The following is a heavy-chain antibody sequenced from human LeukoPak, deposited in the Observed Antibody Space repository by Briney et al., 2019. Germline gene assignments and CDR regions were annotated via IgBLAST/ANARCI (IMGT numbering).Heavy chain of an antibody. V-gene: IGHV4-59*01. Sequence: SETLSLTCTVSGGSISNYYWGWIRQAPGKGLEWIGSIYYSGSTNYNSSLKSRVTISVDTSKNQFSVKLSSVTAADTAVYYCARDNGGGYFDYWGQGTLVTVSS. D-gene: IGHD2-21*01. CDR3: ARDNGGGYFDY. J-gene: IGHJ4*02. CDR2: IYYSGST. CDR1: GGSISNYY.